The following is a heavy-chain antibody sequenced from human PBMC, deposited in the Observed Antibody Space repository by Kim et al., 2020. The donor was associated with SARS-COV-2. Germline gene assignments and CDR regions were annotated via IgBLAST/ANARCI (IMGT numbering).Heavy chain of an antibody. CDR3: AGGIDSGGYLPAY. J-gene: IGHJ4*02. CDR2: FYVDGNT. V-gene: IGHV3-53*01. D-gene: IGHD5-12*01. Sequence: GGSLRLSCAASGFTVSRNFMTWVRQAPGKGLEWVSIFYVDGNTDYADSVKGRFTISRDNSRNTLFLQMNTLRAEDTAMYYCAGGIDSGGYLPAYWGQGTLVTVSS. CDR1: GFTVSRNF.